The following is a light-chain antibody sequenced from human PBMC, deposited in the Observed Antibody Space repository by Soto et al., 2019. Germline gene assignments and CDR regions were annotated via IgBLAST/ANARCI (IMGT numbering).Light chain of an antibody. CDR2: AAS. V-gene: IGKV1-9*01. J-gene: IGKJ2*01. CDR3: QQLNSHPPT. CDR1: QGISSF. Sequence: DIQLTQSPSFLSASVGDRVTITCRASQGISSFLAWYQQKPGKAPKLLISAASTLQSGVPSRFSGSGSGTEFTLTISSLQPEDIATYYCQQLNSHPPTFGQGTKLEIK.